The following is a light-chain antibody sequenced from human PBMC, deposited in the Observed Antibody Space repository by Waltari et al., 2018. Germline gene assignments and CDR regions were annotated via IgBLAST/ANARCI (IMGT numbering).Light chain of an antibody. CDR1: QSLLHTNNKNY. J-gene: IGKJ2*01. Sequence: DIVVTQSPDSLAVSLGERATMNCKSSQSLLHTNNKNYLAWYQLRPGQPPKLLSYWAPTRETGVPGRFSGSGSGTDFTLTLSGLQAEDVAVYYCQQYYSTPNTFGQGSKLEIK. V-gene: IGKV4-1*01. CDR3: QQYYSTPNT. CDR2: WAP.